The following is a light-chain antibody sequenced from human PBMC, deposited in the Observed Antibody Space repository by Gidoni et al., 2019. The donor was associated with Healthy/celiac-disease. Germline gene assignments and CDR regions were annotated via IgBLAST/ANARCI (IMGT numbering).Light chain of an antibody. CDR1: SSDVGSYNL. J-gene: IGLJ1*01. CDR2: EGS. V-gene: IGLV2-23*01. Sequence: QSALTQPASVSGSPGQSITISCTGTSSDVGSYNLVSWYQQHPGKATKLMIYEGSKRPSGVSNRFSGSKSGNTASLTISGLQAEDEADYYCCSYAGSSTPYVFGTGTKVTVL. CDR3: CSYAGSSTPYV.